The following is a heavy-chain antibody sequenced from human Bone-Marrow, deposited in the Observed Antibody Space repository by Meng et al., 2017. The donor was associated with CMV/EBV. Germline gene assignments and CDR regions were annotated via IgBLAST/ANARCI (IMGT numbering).Heavy chain of an antibody. CDR2: ISWNSGNI. J-gene: IGHJ6*02. Sequence: SLKISCAASGFSTFSFDDYAMHWVRQAPGKGLEWVSGISWNSGNIGYADSVKGRFTISRDNAKNSLYRQMNSLRTEDTALYYCVKEEKKKYCSGCYRNSGMDVWGQGTTVTASS. D-gene: IGHD2-15*01. V-gene: IGHV3-9*01. CDR3: VKEEKKKYCSGCYRNSGMDV. CDR1: GFSTFSFDDYA.